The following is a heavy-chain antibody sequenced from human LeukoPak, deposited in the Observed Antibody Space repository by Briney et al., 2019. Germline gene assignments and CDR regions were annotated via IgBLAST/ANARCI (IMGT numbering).Heavy chain of an antibody. CDR3: SRYSGSQTDGFDY. V-gene: IGHV5-51*01. D-gene: IGHD1-26*01. CDR2: IYPGDSHI. J-gene: IGHJ4*02. CDR1: GYSFTSYW. Sequence: GESLKISCKDPGYSFTSYWIGWVRQMPGKGLEWMGIIYPGDSHIRYSPSFQGQVTISADKSISTAYLQWSSLKASDTAMYYCSRYSGSQTDGFDYWGQGTLVTVSS.